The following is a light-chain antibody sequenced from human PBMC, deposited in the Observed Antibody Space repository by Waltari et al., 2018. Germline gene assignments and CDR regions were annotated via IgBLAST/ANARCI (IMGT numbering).Light chain of an antibody. CDR1: SDINVGDFN. CDR2: YKSDSEK. V-gene: IGLV5-37*01. CDR3: MFWPSNVWV. Sequence: QPVLTQPPSSSASPGESARLTCTLPSDINVGDFNIYWYQQRPGSPPRFLLSYKSDSEKACGSGGPSRFSGSKDASANAGILLIAGLQSEDEADYYCMFWPSNVWVFGGGTKLTVL. J-gene: IGLJ3*02.